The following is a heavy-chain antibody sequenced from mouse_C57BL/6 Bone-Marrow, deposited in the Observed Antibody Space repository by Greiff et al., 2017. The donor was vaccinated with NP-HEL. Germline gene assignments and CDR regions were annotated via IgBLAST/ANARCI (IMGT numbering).Heavy chain of an antibody. CDR2: ISYDGSN. CDR3: ARDGLRAWFAY. V-gene: IGHV3-6*01. D-gene: IGHD2-4*01. Sequence: ESGPGLVKPSQSLSLTCSVTGYSITSGYYWNWIRQFPGNKLEWMGYISYDGSNNYNPSLKNRISITRDTSKNQFFLKLNSVTTEDTATYYCARDGLRAWFAYWGQGTLVTVSA. CDR1: GYSITSGYY. J-gene: IGHJ3*01.